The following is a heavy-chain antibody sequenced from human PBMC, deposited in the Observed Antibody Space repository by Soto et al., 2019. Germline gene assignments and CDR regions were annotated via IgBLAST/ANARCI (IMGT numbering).Heavy chain of an antibody. D-gene: IGHD5-18*01. CDR1: GGTFSSYA. CDR2: IIPIFGTP. Sequence: QVQLVQSGAEVKKPGSSVKVSCKASGGTFSSYAISWVQQAPGQGLEWMGGIIPIFGTPNYAQKFQGRVTITADESTSTAYMELSSLRSEDTAVYYCAKDRGYSYGNYYYYGMDVWGQGTTVTVSS. J-gene: IGHJ6*02. CDR3: AKDRGYSYGNYYYYGMDV. V-gene: IGHV1-69*12.